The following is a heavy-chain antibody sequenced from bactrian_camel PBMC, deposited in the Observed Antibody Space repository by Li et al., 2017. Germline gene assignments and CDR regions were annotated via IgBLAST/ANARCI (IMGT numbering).Heavy chain of an antibody. Sequence: HVQLVESGGGSVQAGGSLRLSCAASGFTFDDHDMGWFRQAHGDGCELVSTISSDRTTYYADSVKGRFTVSQDNGKNTLSLQMTALKPEDTAMYYCAWAVVGGGLWYDTYEYHYWGQGTQVTVS. J-gene: IGHJ4*01. D-gene: IGHD5*01. V-gene: IGHV3S61*01. CDR2: ISSDRTT. CDR1: GFTFDDHD. CDR3: AWAVVGGGLWYDTYEYHY.